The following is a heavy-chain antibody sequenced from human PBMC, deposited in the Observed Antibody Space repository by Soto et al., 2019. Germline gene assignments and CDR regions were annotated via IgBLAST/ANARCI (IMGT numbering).Heavy chain of an antibody. J-gene: IGHJ4*02. V-gene: IGHV3-30-3*01. Sequence: QVQLVESGGGVVQPGRSLRLSCAASGFTFSSYAMHWVRQAPGKGLEWVAVISYDGSNKYYADSVKGRFTISRDNSKNTLYLQMNSLRAEDTAVYYCARGSYGFDYWGQGTLVTVSP. CDR3: ARGSYGFDY. D-gene: IGHD5-18*01. CDR2: ISYDGSNK. CDR1: GFTFSSYA.